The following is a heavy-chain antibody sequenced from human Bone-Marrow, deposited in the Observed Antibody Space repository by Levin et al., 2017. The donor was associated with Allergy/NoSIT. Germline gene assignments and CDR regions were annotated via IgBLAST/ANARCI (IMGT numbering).Heavy chain of an antibody. CDR2: IFHSGIA. Sequence: SQTLSLTCAVSGASISSSNWWNWVRQTPGGGLEWSGEIFHSGIANYNPSLKSRILISVDKSKNHFSLNLKSVTAADTALYYCTRRNSSWATFTFDIWGHGTMVTVS. CDR3: TRRNSSWATFTFDI. J-gene: IGHJ3*02. V-gene: IGHV4-4*02. D-gene: IGHD1/OR15-1a*01. CDR1: GASISSSNW.